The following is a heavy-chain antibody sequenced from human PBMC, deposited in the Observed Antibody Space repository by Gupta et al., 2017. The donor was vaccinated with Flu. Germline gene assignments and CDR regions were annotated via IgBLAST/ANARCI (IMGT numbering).Heavy chain of an antibody. Sequence: QVQLQESGPGLVKPSETLSLTCTISSASIGTYYWSWIRQPPGKGLEWIGYIYYTGNTNYNPSLKSRVTISLDTSKKQLSLRLTSVTAADTAVYYCARDLYVGNTPVAYWGQGTLVTVSS. J-gene: IGHJ4*02. CDR2: IYYTGNT. CDR3: ARDLYVGNTPVAY. D-gene: IGHD4-23*01. V-gene: IGHV4-59*12. CDR1: SASIGTYY.